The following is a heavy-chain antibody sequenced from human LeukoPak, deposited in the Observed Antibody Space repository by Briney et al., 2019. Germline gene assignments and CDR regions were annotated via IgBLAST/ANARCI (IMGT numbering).Heavy chain of an antibody. J-gene: IGHJ4*02. Sequence: PGGSLRLSCAASGFTFSSYSMNWVRQAPGKGLEWVSSISSSSSYIYYADSVKGRFTISRDNAKNSLYLQMNSLRAEDTAVYYCASNFGELFSDVVTDYWGQGTLVTVSS. V-gene: IGHV3-21*01. D-gene: IGHD3-10*01. CDR1: GFTFSSYS. CDR2: ISSSSSYI. CDR3: ASNFGELFSDVVTDY.